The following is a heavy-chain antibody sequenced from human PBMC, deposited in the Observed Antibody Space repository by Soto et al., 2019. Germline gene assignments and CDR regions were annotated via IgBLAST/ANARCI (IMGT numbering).Heavy chain of an antibody. CDR3: ARGVEKRRDFWSGYYFDY. Sequence: SETLSLTCTVSGGSVSSGSYYWSWIRQPPGKGLEWIGYIYYSGSTNYNPSLKSRVTISVDTSKNQFSLKLSSVTAADTAVYYCARGVEKRRDFWSGYYFDYWGQGTLVTVSS. J-gene: IGHJ4*02. D-gene: IGHD3-3*01. V-gene: IGHV4-61*01. CDR2: IYYSGST. CDR1: GGSVSSGSYY.